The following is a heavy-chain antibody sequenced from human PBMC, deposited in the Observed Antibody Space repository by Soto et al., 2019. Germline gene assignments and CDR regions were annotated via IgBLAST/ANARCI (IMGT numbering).Heavy chain of an antibody. D-gene: IGHD3-9*01. CDR1: GFTFSSYA. V-gene: IGHV3-23*01. CDR2: ISGSGGST. Sequence: TGGSLRLSCAASGFTFSSYAMSWVRQAPGKGLEWVSAISGSGGSTYYADSVKGRFTISRDNSKNTLYLQMNSLKAEDTAVFYCAKKNYDILTGLHAFDIGGQGKMVTVSS. J-gene: IGHJ3*02. CDR3: AKKNYDILTGLHAFDI.